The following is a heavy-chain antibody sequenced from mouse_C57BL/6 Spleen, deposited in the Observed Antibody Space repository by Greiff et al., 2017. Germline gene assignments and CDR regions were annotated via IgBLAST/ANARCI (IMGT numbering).Heavy chain of an antibody. Sequence: EVTVVESGGGLVKPGGSLKLSCAASGFTFSDYGMHWVRQAPEKGLEWVAYISSGSSTIYYADTVKGRFTISRDNAKNTLFLQMTSLRSEDTAMYYCATSYYGSSYGYFDYWGQGTTLTVSS. V-gene: IGHV5-17*01. CDR1: GFTFSDYG. D-gene: IGHD1-1*01. J-gene: IGHJ2*01. CDR2: ISSGSSTI. CDR3: ATSYYGSSYGYFDY.